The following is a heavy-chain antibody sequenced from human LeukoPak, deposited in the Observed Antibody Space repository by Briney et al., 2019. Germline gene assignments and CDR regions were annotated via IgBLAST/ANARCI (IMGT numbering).Heavy chain of an antibody. V-gene: IGHV4-34*01. CDR3: ARHPVRVRGVMGP. CDR1: GGSISSYY. CDR2: INHSGST. D-gene: IGHD3-10*01. Sequence: SETLSLTCTVSGGSISSYYWSWIRQPPGKGLEWIGEINHSGSTNYNPSLKSRVTISVDTSKNQFSLKLSSVTAADTAVYYCARHPVRVRGVMGPWGQGTLVTVSS. J-gene: IGHJ5*02.